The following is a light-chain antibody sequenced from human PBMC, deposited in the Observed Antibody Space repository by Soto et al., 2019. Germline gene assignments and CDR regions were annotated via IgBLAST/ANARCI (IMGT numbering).Light chain of an antibody. CDR1: QSVSSSY. CDR2: GAS. Sequence: EIVLTQSPGTLSLSPGERATLSCRASQSVSSSYLAWYQQKPGQAPRLLIYGASSRATGIPDRFSGSGSGTDFTLTISRQEPEDFAVYYCHQYGSSPWTFGQGTKVEVK. CDR3: HQYGSSPWT. V-gene: IGKV3-20*01. J-gene: IGKJ1*01.